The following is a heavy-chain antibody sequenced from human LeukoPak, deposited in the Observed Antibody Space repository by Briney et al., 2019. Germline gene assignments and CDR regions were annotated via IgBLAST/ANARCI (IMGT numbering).Heavy chain of an antibody. CDR3: ARADIAVAAPGDY. CDR1: GGSFSGYY. V-gene: IGHV4-34*01. CDR2: INHSGST. J-gene: IGHJ4*02. Sequence: SETLSLTCAVYGGSFSGYYWSWIRQPPGKGLEWIGEINHSGSTNYNPSLKSRVTISVDTSKNQFSLKLSSVTAADTAVYYCARADIAVAAPGDYSGQGTLVTVFS. D-gene: IGHD6-19*01.